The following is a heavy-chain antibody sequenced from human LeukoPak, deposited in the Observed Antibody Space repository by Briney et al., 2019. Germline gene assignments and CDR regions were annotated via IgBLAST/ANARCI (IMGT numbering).Heavy chain of an antibody. CDR2: FYPEDGET. CDR1: GGTFSSYA. J-gene: IGHJ4*02. Sequence: ASVKVSCKASGGTFSSYAISWVRQAPGKGLEWMGGFYPEDGETIYAQKFQGRVTMTEDTSTDTAYMELSSLRSEDTAVYYCATGEKYQLLLYYFDYWGQGTLVTVSS. V-gene: IGHV1-24*01. CDR3: ATGEKYQLLLYYFDY. D-gene: IGHD2-2*01.